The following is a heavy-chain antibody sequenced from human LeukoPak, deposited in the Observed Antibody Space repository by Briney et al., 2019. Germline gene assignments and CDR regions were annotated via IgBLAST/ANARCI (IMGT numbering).Heavy chain of an antibody. V-gene: IGHV3-30-3*01. Sequence: GRSLRLSCAASGFTFSSYAMHWVRQAPGKGLEWVAVTSYDGSNKCYADSVKGRFTISRDSSRNTLYLEMNSLRAEDMAVYYCARSYLANRYYFDFWGQGTLVTVSS. CDR1: GFTFSSYA. D-gene: IGHD2-15*01. CDR2: TSYDGSNK. CDR3: ARSYLANRYYFDF. J-gene: IGHJ4*02.